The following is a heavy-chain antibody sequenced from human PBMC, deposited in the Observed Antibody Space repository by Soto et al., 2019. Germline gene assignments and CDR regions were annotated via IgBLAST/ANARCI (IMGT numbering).Heavy chain of an antibody. CDR1: GGTFSSYA. CDR3: ERGVAAAAHAEYFQH. CDR2: IIPIFGTA. V-gene: IGHV1-69*01. J-gene: IGHJ1*01. D-gene: IGHD6-13*01. Sequence: QVQLVQSGAEVKKPGSSVKVSCKASGGTFSSYAISWVRQAPGQGLEWMGGIIPIFGTAKYAQKFQGRVTITADESTSTAYMALSSLRSEDTAVYYCERGVAAAAHAEYFQHWGQGALVTVSS.